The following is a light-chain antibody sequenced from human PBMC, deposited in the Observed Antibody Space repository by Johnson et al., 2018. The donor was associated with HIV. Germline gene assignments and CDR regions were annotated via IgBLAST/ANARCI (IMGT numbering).Light chain of an antibody. CDR2: KNN. J-gene: IGLJ1*01. V-gene: IGLV1-51*02. CDR3: GTWDSSLRALWV. Sequence: QSVLTQPPSVSAAPGQKVTISCSGSSSNIGNNYVSWYQVLPGAAPKLLIYKNNERPSGIPDRFSGSKSGTSATLGITGLQTGDEADYYCGTWDSSLRALWVFGTGTKVTVL. CDR1: SSNIGNNY.